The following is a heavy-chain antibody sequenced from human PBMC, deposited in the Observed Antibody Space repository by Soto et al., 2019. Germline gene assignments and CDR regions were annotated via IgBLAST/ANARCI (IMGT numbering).Heavy chain of an antibody. J-gene: IGHJ6*02. CDR1: GYTFTSYG. CDR3: ARHGGPSSVVGATLRWYYYYYGMDV. Sequence: ASVKVSCKASGYTFTSYGISWVRQAPGQGLEWMGWISAYNGNTNYAQKLQGRVTMTTDTSTSTAYMELRSLRSDDTAVHYCARHGGPSSVVGATLRWYYYYYGMDVWGQGTTVTVSS. D-gene: IGHD1-26*01. CDR2: ISAYNGNT. V-gene: IGHV1-18*01.